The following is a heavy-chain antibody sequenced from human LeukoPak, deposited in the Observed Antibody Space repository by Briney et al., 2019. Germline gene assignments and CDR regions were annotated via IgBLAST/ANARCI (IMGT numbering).Heavy chain of an antibody. Sequence: SETLSLTCTVSGGSISSYYWSWIRQPPGKGLEWIGYIYYSGSTNYNPSLKSRVTISVDTSKNQFSLNLTSVTAADTAVYYCARQDCSTTSCYSFFDYWGQGTLVTVSS. J-gene: IGHJ4*02. CDR1: GGSISSYY. CDR2: IYYSGST. D-gene: IGHD2-2*02. CDR3: ARQDCSTTSCYSFFDY. V-gene: IGHV4-59*08.